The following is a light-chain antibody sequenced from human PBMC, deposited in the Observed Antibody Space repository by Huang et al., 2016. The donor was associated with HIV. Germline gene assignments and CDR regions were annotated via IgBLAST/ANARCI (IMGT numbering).Light chain of an antibody. V-gene: IGKV1-12*01. CDR3: QQATSLPWT. CDR1: QNLNIW. CDR2: AAS. J-gene: IGKJ1*01. Sequence: RVTITCRASQNLNIWLAWYQQKPGKAPKVLIYAASNLQSGVPSRFSGSGSGTDFTLTISSLQSEDFGTYYCQQATSLPWTFGQGTKVEIK.